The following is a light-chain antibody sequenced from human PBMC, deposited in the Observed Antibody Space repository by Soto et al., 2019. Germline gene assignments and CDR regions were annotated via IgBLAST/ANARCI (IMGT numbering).Light chain of an antibody. CDR2: DAS. CDR3: QHHGT. V-gene: IGKV1-33*01. J-gene: IGKJ4*01. Sequence: DIQMTQSPSSLSASVGDRVTITCQASQDISNYLNWYQQKPGKAPKLLIYDASNLETGVPSRFSGSGSGTDFTFTISSLQPEDIATYYCQHHGTFGGGTNVEIK. CDR1: QDISNY.